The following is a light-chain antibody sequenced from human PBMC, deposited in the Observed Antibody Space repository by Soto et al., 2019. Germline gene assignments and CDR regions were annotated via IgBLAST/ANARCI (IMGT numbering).Light chain of an antibody. Sequence: EIVLTQSPATLSLSPGERATLSCRASQSVSSYLAWYQQKPGQAPRLLIYDASHSATGIPARFSGSGSGTDFTLTISSLEPEDFAEYYCQQRSNVRGFTFGPGTKVDIK. J-gene: IGKJ3*01. CDR2: DAS. V-gene: IGKV3-11*01. CDR3: QQRSNVRGFT. CDR1: QSVSSY.